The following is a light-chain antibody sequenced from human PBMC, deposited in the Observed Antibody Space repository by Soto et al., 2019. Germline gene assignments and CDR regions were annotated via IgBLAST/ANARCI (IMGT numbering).Light chain of an antibody. CDR2: EVT. Sequence: LTQPPSASGSPGQSVTISCTGTSSDVGGYNYVSWYQQYPGRAPKLMIYEVTKRPSGVPDRFSGSKSGNTASLTVSGLQAEDEADYYCSSYAASNNFYFVFGGGTKVTVL. CDR1: SSDVGGYNY. CDR3: SSYAASNNFYFV. J-gene: IGLJ3*02. V-gene: IGLV2-8*01.